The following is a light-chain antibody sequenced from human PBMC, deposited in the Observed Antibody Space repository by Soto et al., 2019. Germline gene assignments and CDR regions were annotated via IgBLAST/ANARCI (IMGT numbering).Light chain of an antibody. J-gene: IGLJ2*01. CDR3: QVRDSISDHQAVV. V-gene: IGLV3-21*04. CDR2: YDS. Sequence: SYELTQPPSVSVAPGKTARITCGGNNIGSKSVHWYQQKPGQAPVLVIYYDSDRPSGIPERFSGSNSGNTATLTISRVEAGDEADYYCQVRDSISDHQAVVFGGGTKLTVL. CDR1: NIGSKS.